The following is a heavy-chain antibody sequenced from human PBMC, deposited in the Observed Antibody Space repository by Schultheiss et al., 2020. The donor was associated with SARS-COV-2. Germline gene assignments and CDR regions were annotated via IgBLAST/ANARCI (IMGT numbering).Heavy chain of an antibody. CDR1: GGSISSSSYY. D-gene: IGHD1-26*01. CDR2: IYYSGST. V-gene: IGHV4-39*01. J-gene: IGHJ6*02. Sequence: SETLSLTCTVSGGSISSSSYYWGWIRQPPGKGLEWIGGIYYSGSTYYNPSLKSRVTISVDTSKNQFSLKLSSVTAADTAVYYCARGAGRSAPADYYYGMDVWGQGTTVTVSS. CDR3: ARGAGRSAPADYYYGMDV.